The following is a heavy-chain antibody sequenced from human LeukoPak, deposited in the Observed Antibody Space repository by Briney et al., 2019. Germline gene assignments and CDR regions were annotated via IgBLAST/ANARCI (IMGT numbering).Heavy chain of an antibody. CDR2: IYYSGTT. CDR1: GGSISSSSYY. CDR3: ARIAYNRVCYFDY. D-gene: IGHD1-14*01. V-gene: IGHV4-39*01. J-gene: IGHJ4*02. Sequence: PSEGLSLTCTVSGGSISSSSYYWGWIRQPPGKGLEWIGSIYYSGTTYFNASLKSMITISVDTSKNQFSLKLTSVAAADTAVYYCARIAYNRVCYFDYWGQGTLVTVSS.